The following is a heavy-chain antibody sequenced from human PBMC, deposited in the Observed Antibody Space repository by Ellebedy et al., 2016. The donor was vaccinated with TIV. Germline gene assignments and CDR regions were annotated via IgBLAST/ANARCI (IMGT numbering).Heavy chain of an antibody. CDR2: IGPTSGYT. Sequence: GESLKISCAASGFSFSRYAMAWVRQAPGKGPEWVSAIGPTSGYTFYADSVRGRFTFSRDNSKNTLSLQMDSLIAEATAVYYCAKELVSRSSLSFDYWGQGSRVTVSS. D-gene: IGHD3-9*01. CDR1: GFSFSRYA. J-gene: IGHJ4*02. V-gene: IGHV3-23*01. CDR3: AKELVSRSSLSFDY.